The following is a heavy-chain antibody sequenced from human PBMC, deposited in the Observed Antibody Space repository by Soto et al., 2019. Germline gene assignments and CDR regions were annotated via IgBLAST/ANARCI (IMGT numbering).Heavy chain of an antibody. V-gene: IGHV3-30*18. CDR2: VSYDGSSE. J-gene: IGHJ6*02. Sequence: VQMEESGGGVVQPGRSLRLTCAVSGFTFSDYGMHWVRQAPRKGLEWVAVVSYDGSSEFYADSVKGRFTISRDNSKNTLHLQMNSLRPEDTAVYYCAKAGYCTRGNCYDYYHYGMDVWGQGTAVTVSS. CDR1: GFTFSDYG. D-gene: IGHD3-16*01. CDR3: AKAGYCTRGNCYDYYHYGMDV.